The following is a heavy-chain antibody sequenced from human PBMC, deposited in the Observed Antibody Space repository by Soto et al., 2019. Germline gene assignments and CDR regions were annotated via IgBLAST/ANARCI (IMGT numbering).Heavy chain of an antibody. CDR2: INPSGGST. D-gene: IGHD2-15*01. CDR1: GYTFTIYY. V-gene: IGHV1-46*01. CDR3: AREGVVVAATTGNWFDP. Sequence: GASVKVSCKASGYTFTIYYMHWVRQATGQGLEWMGIINPSGGSTSYAQKFQGRVTMTRDTSTSTVYMELSSLRSEDTAVYYCAREGVVVAATTGNWFDPWGQGTLVTVSS. J-gene: IGHJ5*02.